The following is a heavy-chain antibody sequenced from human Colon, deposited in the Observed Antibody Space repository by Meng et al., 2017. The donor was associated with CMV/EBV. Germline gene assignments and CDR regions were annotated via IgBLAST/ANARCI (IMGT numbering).Heavy chain of an antibody. D-gene: IGHD3-22*01. CDR2: INPNSGGR. CDR3: ARGDLARLFSYYYGMDV. V-gene: IGHV1-2*02. Sequence: ASVKVSCKASGYSFTDHYIHWVRQAPGQGLEWMGWINPNSGGRNFAQQFQGRVSMTRDTSNNTAYMELTGLTSADTAVYYCARGDLARLFSYYYGMDVWGQGTTVTVSS. CDR1: GYSFTDHY. J-gene: IGHJ6*02.